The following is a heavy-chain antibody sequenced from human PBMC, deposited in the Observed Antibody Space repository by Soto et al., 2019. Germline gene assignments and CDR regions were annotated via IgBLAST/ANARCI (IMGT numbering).Heavy chain of an antibody. CDR3: ARGGGRAYSSPSGYFDY. V-gene: IGHV3-30-3*01. CDR2: IAFDGSNT. CDR1: GFTFSDYA. Sequence: PGGSLRLSCAASGFTFSDYALHWVRQAPGKGLEWVAVIAFDGSNTFYADSVKGRFTISRDNSKNTLYLQMNSLRAEDTAVFYCARGGGRAYSSPSGYFDYWGQGNLVTVYS. D-gene: IGHD6-6*01. J-gene: IGHJ4*02.